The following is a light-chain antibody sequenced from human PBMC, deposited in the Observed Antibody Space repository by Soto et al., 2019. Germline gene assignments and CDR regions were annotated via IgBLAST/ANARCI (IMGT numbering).Light chain of an antibody. CDR3: QQYYSYPWT. Sequence: DIQMTQSPSTLSASVGDRVIISCGASQSVGKYLAWYQQRPGKAPKGLISKASSLESGAPSRFSGSGSGTEFTLTISSLQPEDFGTYYCQQYYSYPWTFGRGTKV. V-gene: IGKV1-5*03. J-gene: IGKJ1*01. CDR1: QSVGKY. CDR2: KAS.